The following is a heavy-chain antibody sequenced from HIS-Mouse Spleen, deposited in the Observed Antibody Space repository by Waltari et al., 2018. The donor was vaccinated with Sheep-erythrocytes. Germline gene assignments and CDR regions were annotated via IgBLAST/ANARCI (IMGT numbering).Heavy chain of an antibody. D-gene: IGHD1-26*01. CDR2: IYYSGST. V-gene: IGHV4-59*08. Sequence: QVQLQESGPGLVKPSETLSLTCTVSGGSISSYYWSWIRRPPGKGLEWIGYIYYSGSTNYNPSLKSRVTISVDTSKNQFSLKLSSVTAADTAVYYCARFSRPRFWPVGATAFDIWGQGTMVTVSS. J-gene: IGHJ3*02. CDR1: GGSISSYY. CDR3: ARFSRPRFWPVGATAFDI.